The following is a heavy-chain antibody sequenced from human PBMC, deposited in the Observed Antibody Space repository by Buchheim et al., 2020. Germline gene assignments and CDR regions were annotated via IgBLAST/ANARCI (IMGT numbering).Heavy chain of an antibody. D-gene: IGHD3-10*01. CDR3: AREGSGSTYYYSGMDV. V-gene: IGHV3-7*01. CDR2: IKQDGSEK. J-gene: IGHJ6*02. CDR1: GFTFSSYW. Sequence: VQLVESGGGLVQPGGSLRLSCAVSGFTFSSYWMTWVRQAPGKGLEWVSNIKQDGSEKYYVESVKGRFTLSRDNARNSLYLQMYRLRVDDTAVYYCAREGSGSTYYYSGMDVWGQGTT.